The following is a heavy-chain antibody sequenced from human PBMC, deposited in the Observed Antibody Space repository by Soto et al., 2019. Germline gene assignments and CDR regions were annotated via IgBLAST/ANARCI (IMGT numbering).Heavy chain of an antibody. J-gene: IGHJ1*01. Sequence: GESLKISCAASGFTFSSYAMSWVRQAPGKGLEWVSAISGSGGSTYYADSVKGRFTISRDNSKNTLYLQMNSLRAEDTAVYYCAKAPKNYDSSGYYYFMSAEYFQHWGQGTLVTVSS. CDR1: GFTFSSYA. V-gene: IGHV3-23*01. CDR3: AKAPKNYDSSGYYYFMSAEYFQH. D-gene: IGHD3-22*01. CDR2: ISGSGGST.